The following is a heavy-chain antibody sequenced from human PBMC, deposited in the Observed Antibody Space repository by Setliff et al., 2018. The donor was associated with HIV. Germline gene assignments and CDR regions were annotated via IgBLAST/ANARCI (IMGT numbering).Heavy chain of an antibody. CDR1: GYTFTDYY. CDR3: ATKVYCTNGVCLDAFDV. V-gene: IGHV1-2*06. Sequence: ASVKVSCKASGYTFTDYYIHWVRQAPGQGLEWMGRINPNSGGTNYAQKFQGRVAMTRDRSISTAHMELSRLRSDDTAVYYCATKVYCTNGVCLDAFDVWGQGTMVTVSS. CDR2: INPNSGGT. D-gene: IGHD2-8*01. J-gene: IGHJ3*01.